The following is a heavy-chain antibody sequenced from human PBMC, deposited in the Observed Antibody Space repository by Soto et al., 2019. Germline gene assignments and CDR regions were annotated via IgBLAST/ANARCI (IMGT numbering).Heavy chain of an antibody. Sequence: HPGGSLRFSCAASGFTFSSYAMSWVRQAPGKGLEWVSTISDSGSTYYADSVKGRFTISRDISKNTLYVQMSSLRAEDTAVYYCAKGGEGYCSGTSCLYHMDAWGKGTTVTVSS. CDR3: AKGGEGYCSGTSCLYHMDA. V-gene: IGHV3-23*01. D-gene: IGHD2-15*01. J-gene: IGHJ6*03. CDR2: ISDSGST. CDR1: GFTFSSYA.